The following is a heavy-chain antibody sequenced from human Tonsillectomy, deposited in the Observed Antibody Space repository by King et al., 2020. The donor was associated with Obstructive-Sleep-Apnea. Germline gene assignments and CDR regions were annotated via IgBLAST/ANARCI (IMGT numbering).Heavy chain of an antibody. Sequence: TLKESGPSLVAPTQTLTLTCTFSGFSLSTDGLGVCWFRQPPGKAPEWLGVIFWDDDERYDPSLIGRLTTSQDTSKKRVVLTLSDVDPVDTAPYFCARYYTYCRGDCYSWFDPWGQGVLVIVSS. D-gene: IGHD2-21*02. V-gene: IGHV2-5*05. CDR1: GFSLSTDGLG. J-gene: IGHJ5*02. CDR2: IFWDDDE. CDR3: ARYYTYCRGDCYSWFDP.